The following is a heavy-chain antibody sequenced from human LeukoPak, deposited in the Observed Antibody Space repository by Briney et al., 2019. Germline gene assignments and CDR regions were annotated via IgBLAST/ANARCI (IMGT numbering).Heavy chain of an antibody. Sequence: SETLSLTCAVYGGSFSGYYWSWIRQPPGKGLEWIGYIYYSGSTTYNPSLKSRVTISVDPSKNQFSLNLSSVTAADTAVYYCARDTRYFGMDVWGQGTTVTVSS. CDR1: GGSFSGYY. J-gene: IGHJ6*02. V-gene: IGHV4-59*01. CDR2: IYYSGST. CDR3: ARDTRYFGMDV.